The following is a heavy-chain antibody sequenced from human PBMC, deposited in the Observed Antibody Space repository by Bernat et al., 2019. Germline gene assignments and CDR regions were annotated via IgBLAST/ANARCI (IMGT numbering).Heavy chain of an antibody. CDR2: ISYDGSKN. Sequence: QVQLVESGGGVVQPGRSLRLSCAASGFTFSSYAMHWGRQAPGKGLEWVAVISYDGSKNYYADSVVGRFTISRDNSKDTLYLEMDSLRVEDTAVYYCARGPGIAATGKAGDYMDVWGKGTTVTVSS. J-gene: IGHJ6*03. CDR3: ARGPGIAATGKAGDYMDV. V-gene: IGHV3-30*01. CDR1: GFTFSSYA. D-gene: IGHD6-13*01.